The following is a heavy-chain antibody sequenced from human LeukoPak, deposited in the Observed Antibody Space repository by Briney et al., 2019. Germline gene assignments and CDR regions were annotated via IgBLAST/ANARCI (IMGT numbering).Heavy chain of an antibody. V-gene: IGHV4-34*01. D-gene: IGHD2-21*02. CDR2: INHSGST. J-gene: IGHJ4*02. CDR3: AGAGWAYCGGDCYSSHLGFDY. CDR1: GGSFSGYY. Sequence: SETLSLTCAVYGGSFSGYYWSWIRQPPGKGLEWIGEINHSGSTNYNPSLKSRVTISVDTSKNQFSLKLSSVTAADTAVYYCAGAGWAYCGGDCYSSHLGFDYWGQGTLVTVSS.